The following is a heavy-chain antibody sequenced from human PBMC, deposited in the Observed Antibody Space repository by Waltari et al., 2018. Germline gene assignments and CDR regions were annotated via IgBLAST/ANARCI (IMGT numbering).Heavy chain of an antibody. CDR2: INHSGST. CDR1: GGSFSGYY. V-gene: IGHV4-34*01. CDR3: ARTLSSPRSGWYGYNWFDP. Sequence: QVQLQQWGAGLLKPSETLYLTCAVYGGSFSGYYWSWIRQPPGKGLEWIGEINHSGSTNYNPSLKSRVTISVDTSKNQFSLKLSSVTAADTAVYYCARTLSSPRSGWYGYNWFDPWGQGTLVTVSS. D-gene: IGHD6-19*01. J-gene: IGHJ5*02.